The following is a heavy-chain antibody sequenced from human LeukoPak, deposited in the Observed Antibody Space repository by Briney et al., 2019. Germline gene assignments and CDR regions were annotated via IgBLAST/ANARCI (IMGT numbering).Heavy chain of an antibody. Sequence: PSETLSLTCTVSGGSISSSSYYWGWIRQPPGKGLEWLGSIYYSGSTYYNPSLKSRVTISVDTSKNQFSLKLSSVTAADTAVYYCARPGGIMEDYWGQGTLVTVSS. CDR1: GGSISSSSYY. D-gene: IGHD1-26*01. CDR2: IYYSGST. J-gene: IGHJ4*02. CDR3: ARPGGIMEDY. V-gene: IGHV4-39*01.